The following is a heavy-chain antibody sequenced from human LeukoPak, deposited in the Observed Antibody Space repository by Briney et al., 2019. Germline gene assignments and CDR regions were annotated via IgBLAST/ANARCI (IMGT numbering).Heavy chain of an antibody. CDR3: AKGTSSWHEFDY. CDR2: ITWDGDST. CDR1: GFTFDDYA. Sequence: PGGSLRLSCAASGFTFDDYAMHWVRHAPGKSLEWVSLITWDGDSTYYADSVKGRFTISRDNSKNSLYLQMNSLRAEDTALYYCAKGTSSWHEFDYWGQGTLVTVSS. D-gene: IGHD6-13*01. V-gene: IGHV3-43D*03. J-gene: IGHJ4*02.